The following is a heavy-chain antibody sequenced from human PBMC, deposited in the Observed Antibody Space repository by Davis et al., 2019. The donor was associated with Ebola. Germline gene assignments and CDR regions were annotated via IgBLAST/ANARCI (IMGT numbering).Heavy chain of an antibody. J-gene: IGHJ6*02. V-gene: IGHV3-7*01. Sequence: GESLKISCAASRFTFSQSWMIWVRQAPGRGLEWVANINHDGSEKNFLDSVKGRFTISRDNAENSLYLQMNSLRAEDTAVYYCARGHYGMDIWGQGTTVTVSS. CDR3: ARGHYGMDI. CDR2: INHDGSEK. CDR1: RFTFSQSW.